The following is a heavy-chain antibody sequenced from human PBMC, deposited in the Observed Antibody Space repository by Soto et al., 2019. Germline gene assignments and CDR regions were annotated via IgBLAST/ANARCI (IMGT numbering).Heavy chain of an antibody. Sequence: ASVKVSCKASGYTFTSYGISWVRQAPGQGLEWMGWISAYNGNTNYAQKLQGRVTMTTDTSTSTAYMELRSLRSDDTAVYYCARVPGRYDPGGYFDYWGQGTLVTVS. V-gene: IGHV1-18*01. D-gene: IGHD5-12*01. CDR2: ISAYNGNT. J-gene: IGHJ4*02. CDR3: ARVPGRYDPGGYFDY. CDR1: GYTFTSYG.